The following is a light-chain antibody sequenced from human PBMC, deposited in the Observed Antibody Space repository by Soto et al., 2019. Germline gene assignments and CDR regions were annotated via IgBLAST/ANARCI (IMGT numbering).Light chain of an antibody. CDR3: QQYGSSRT. CDR1: QSVSSSY. V-gene: IGKV3-20*01. CDR2: GAS. J-gene: IGKJ1*01. Sequence: EIVLAQSPGTLSLSPGERATLSCRASQSVSSSYLAWYQQKPGQAPRLLIYGASSRATGIPDRFSGSGSGTDFTLTISRLEPEDFAVYYCQQYGSSRTVGQGNKV.